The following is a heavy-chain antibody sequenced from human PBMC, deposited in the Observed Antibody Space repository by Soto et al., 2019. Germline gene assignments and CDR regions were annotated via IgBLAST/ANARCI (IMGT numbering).Heavy chain of an antibody. CDR3: ARSDRSYLYLAMDV. V-gene: IGHV3-11*05. J-gene: IGHJ6*02. Sequence: QVQLVESGGGLVKPGGSLRLSCAASGFTFSDYYMSWIRQAPGKGLEWVSYISSSGVHTDYADSVKGRFTISRDNAKKSVSMYLTSLSAHVTAVYYCARSDRSYLYLAMDVWGQGTTVTVS. D-gene: IGHD1-26*01. CDR1: GFTFSDYY. CDR2: ISSSGVHT.